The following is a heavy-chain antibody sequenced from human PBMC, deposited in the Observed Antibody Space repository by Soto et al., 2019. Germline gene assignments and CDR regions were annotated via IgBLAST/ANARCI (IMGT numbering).Heavy chain of an antibody. V-gene: IGHV4-34*01. D-gene: IGHD6-6*01. J-gene: IGHJ6*02. CDR1: GASFSGYY. CDR3: ARWPPRSSSSKDYSYYFYMDV. CDR2: IDHSGST. Sequence: ETLSLAGAVYGASFSGYYWNWIRQPAGKGLEWIGEIDHSGSTNYSPSLKSRVTISVDTSKNQFSLKLSSVTAADKAEYYCARWPPRSSSSKDYSYYFYMDVWGQGTKVTVSS.